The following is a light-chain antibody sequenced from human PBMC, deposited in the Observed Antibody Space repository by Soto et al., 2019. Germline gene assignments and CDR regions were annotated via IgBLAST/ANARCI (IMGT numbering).Light chain of an antibody. V-gene: IGLV2-8*01. CDR3: SSYAGSLYI. CDR1: SSDVGDYNY. Sequence: QSALTQPPSASGSPGQSVTISCTGTSSDVGDYNYVSWYQQHPGKAPKLMIYEGSKRPSGVPDRFSGSKSGNTASLTVSGLQAEDEADYCCSSYAGSLYIFGTGTKLTVL. CDR2: EGS. J-gene: IGLJ1*01.